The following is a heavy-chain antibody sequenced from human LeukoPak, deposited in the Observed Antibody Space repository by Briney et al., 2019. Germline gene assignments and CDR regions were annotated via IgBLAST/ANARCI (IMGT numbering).Heavy chain of an antibody. CDR3: ARSPVVPAAPPTGYYYYMDV. Sequence: ASVKVSCKASGYTFTGYYMHWVRQAPGQGLEWMGWINPNSGGTNYAQKFQGRVTMTRDTSISTAYMELSSLRSEDTAVYYCARSPVVPAAPPTGYYYYMDVWGKGTTVTVSS. CDR2: INPNSGGT. J-gene: IGHJ6*03. D-gene: IGHD2-2*01. CDR1: GYTFTGYY. V-gene: IGHV1-2*02.